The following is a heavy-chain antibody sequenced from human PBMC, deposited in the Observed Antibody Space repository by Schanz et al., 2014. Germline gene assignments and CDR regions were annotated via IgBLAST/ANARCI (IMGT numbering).Heavy chain of an antibody. CDR2: INSVGSNT. CDR1: GFTFSSHW. D-gene: IGHD6-13*01. Sequence: VQLVASGGGLVQPGGSLRLSCSASGFTFSSHWMHWVRQDPGKGLVWVARINSVGSNTDYADSVTGRFTISRDNSKNTLYLQMNSLRAGDAAVYYCARGLIAAAGGAFDYWGQGTLVAGSA. CDR3: ARGLIAAAGGAFDY. V-gene: IGHV3-74*02. J-gene: IGHJ4*02.